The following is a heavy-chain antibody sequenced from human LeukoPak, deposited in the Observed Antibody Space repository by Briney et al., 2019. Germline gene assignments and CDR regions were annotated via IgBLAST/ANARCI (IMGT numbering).Heavy chain of an antibody. CDR3: ARDKRHSYGRYFDH. D-gene: IGHD5-18*01. J-gene: IGHJ4*02. CDR2: MQSTGNS. V-gene: IGHV4-59*01. Sequence: PSGTLSLTCSVSGDSISTYHWNWIRKPPGKGLEWIGYMQSTGNSNYNPSLKSRVSMSVETSKNRIVLNLSSVTAADTAMYYCARDKRHSYGRYFDHWGQGLLVTVSS. CDR1: GDSISTYH.